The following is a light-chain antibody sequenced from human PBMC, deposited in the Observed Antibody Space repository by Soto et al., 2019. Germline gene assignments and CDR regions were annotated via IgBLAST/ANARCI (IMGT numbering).Light chain of an antibody. J-gene: IGKJ5*01. V-gene: IGKV3-20*01. CDR2: DAS. Sequence: EIVLTQSPPTLCLSPGERATCSCRASQSISQSLAWYQQRPGQAPRLLIYDASRRATGIPARFSGGGSGTDFTLTISRLEPEDFAVYYCQQYGSSSWTFGQGVRLEIK. CDR1: QSISQS. CDR3: QQYGSSSWT.